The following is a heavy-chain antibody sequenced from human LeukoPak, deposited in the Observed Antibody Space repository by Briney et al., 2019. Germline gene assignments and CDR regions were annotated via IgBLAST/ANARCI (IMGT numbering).Heavy chain of an antibody. CDR3: ARDRLYCSGGSCYSPVGY. CDR1: GFTFSSYE. CDR2: ISSSSSTI. V-gene: IGHV3-48*01. J-gene: IGHJ4*02. D-gene: IGHD2-15*01. Sequence: GGSLRLSCAASGFTFSSYEMNWVRQAPGKGLEWVSYISSSSSTIYYADSVKGRFTISRDNAKNSLYLQMNSLRAEDTAVYYCARDRLYCSGGSCYSPVGYWGQGTLVTVSS.